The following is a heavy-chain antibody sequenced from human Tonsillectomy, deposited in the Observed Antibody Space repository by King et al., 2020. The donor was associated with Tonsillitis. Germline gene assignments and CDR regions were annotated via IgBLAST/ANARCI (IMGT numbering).Heavy chain of an antibody. CDR3: ARTGPLHLYYFSGMDV. CDR1: GYNFTTYY. D-gene: IGHD1-14*01. Sequence: VQLVQSGAEVRTPGASVKISCKASGYNFTTYYIHWVRQAPGQGLEWMGIINPSGGSTSYTRKFQGRVTVTRDTSTTTVYMKLNSLRYEDTAVYFCARTGPLHLYYFSGMDVWGQGTTVSVSS. CDR2: INPSGGST. J-gene: IGHJ6*02. V-gene: IGHV1-46*01.